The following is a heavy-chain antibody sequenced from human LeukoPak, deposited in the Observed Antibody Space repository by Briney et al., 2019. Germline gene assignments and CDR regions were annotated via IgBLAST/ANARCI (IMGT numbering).Heavy chain of an antibody. J-gene: IGHJ6*02. CDR2: IYYSGST. Sequence: PSETLSLTCTVSGGSISSYYWSWIRQPPGKGLEWIGYIYYSGSTNYNPSLKSRVTISVDTSKNQFSLKLSSVTAADTAVYYCAXXXXXXXPXYYYYGMDVWGQGTTVTVSS. CDR1: GGSISSYY. CDR3: AXXXXXXXPXYYYYGMDV. V-gene: IGHV4-59*08.